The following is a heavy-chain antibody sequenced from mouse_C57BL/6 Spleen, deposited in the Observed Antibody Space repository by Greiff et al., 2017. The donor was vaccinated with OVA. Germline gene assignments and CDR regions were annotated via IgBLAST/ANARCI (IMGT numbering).Heavy chain of an antibody. V-gene: IGHV1-15*01. Sequence: VPLQQSGAELVRPGASVTLSCKASGYTFTDYEMHWVKQTPVHGLEWIGAIDPETGGNAYNQKFKGKAILTADKSSSTAYMELGSLTYGDSAVYYSSSTQGPAMDYWGQGTSVTVSA. CDR2: IDPETGGN. CDR3: SSTQGPAMDY. J-gene: IGHJ4*01. CDR1: GYTFTDYE.